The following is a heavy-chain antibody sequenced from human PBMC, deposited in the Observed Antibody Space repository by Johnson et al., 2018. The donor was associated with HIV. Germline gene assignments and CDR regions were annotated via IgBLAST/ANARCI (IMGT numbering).Heavy chain of an antibody. V-gene: IGHV3-33*08. CDR2: IRYDGSNK. CDR1: GFTFSSYG. J-gene: IGHJ3*02. Sequence: VQLVESGGGVVQPGRSLRLSCAASGFTFSSYGMHWVRQAPGKGLEWVAFIRYDGSNKYYADSVKGRFTISRDNSKNTLYLQMNSLRAEDTAVYYCAREGAWEVRPGAFDIWGQGTMVTVSS. CDR3: AREGAWEVRPGAFDI. D-gene: IGHD1-26*01.